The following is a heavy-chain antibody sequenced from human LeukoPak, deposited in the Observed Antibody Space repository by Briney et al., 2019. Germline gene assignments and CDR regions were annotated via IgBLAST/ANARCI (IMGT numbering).Heavy chain of an antibody. J-gene: IGHJ3*02. V-gene: IGHV3-74*01. CDR1: GFTFSSYW. CDR2: ISTDGSST. CDR3: VREYSSSSGRAFDM. Sequence: GGSLRLPCAASGFTFSSYWMHWVRQAPGKGLVWVSRISTDGSSTNSADSVKGRLTISRDNAKNTLYLQMNSLRAEDTAVYYCVREYSSSSGRAFDMWGQGTMVTVSP. D-gene: IGHD6-6*01.